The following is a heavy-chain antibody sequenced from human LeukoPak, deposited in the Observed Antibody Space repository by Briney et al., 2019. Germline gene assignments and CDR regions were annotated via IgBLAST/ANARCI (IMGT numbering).Heavy chain of an antibody. CDR3: ARRRGASGAVNWFDP. Sequence: GESLKISCETSGYSFTTYWIGWVRQMPGTGLEWVGAIYPGDSDTIYSPSFQGQVTISADKSVRTAYLQWNSLKASDSAMYYCARRRGASGAVNWFDPWGQGTLVTVSS. J-gene: IGHJ5*02. CDR1: GYSFTTYW. V-gene: IGHV5-51*01. D-gene: IGHD3-10*01. CDR2: IYPGDSDT.